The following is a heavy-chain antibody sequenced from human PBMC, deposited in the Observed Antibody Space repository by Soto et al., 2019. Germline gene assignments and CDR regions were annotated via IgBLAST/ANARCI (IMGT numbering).Heavy chain of an antibody. V-gene: IGHV3-23*01. J-gene: IGHJ6*02. CDR3: EKGLAGNMDV. CDR2: ISGNGGST. Sequence: EVQVLESGGGLVQPGGSLRLSCAASGFTFSSYAMSWVRQAPGKGLEWVSSISGNGGSTYYADSVKGRFTISIDNSKNTLYLQMNILRAEDTALDYCEKGLAGNMDVCGQGTTVTVS. CDR1: GFTFSSYA. D-gene: IGHD6-19*01.